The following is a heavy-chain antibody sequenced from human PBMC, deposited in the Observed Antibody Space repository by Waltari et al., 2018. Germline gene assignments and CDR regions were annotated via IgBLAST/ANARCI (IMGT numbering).Heavy chain of an antibody. CDR3: AKDGRNGYNEDAFDI. J-gene: IGHJ3*02. Sequence: LQLQESGPGLVKPSETLSLTCTVSGGSISSSSYYWGWIRQPPGKGLDWVSAISGSGGSTYYADSVKGRFTISRDNSKNTLYLQMNSLRAEDTAVYYCAKDGRNGYNEDAFDIWGQGTMVTVSS. D-gene: IGHD5-12*01. CDR1: GGSISSSSYY. CDR2: ISGSGGST. V-gene: IGHV3-23*01.